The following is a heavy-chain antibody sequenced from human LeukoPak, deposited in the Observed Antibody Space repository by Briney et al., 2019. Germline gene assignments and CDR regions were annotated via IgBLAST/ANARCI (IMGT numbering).Heavy chain of an antibody. V-gene: IGHV4-34*01. J-gene: IGHJ4*02. Sequence: KPSETLSLTCAVYGGSFSGYYWSWIRQPPGKGLEWIGEINHSGSTNYNPSLKSRVTISVDTSKNQFSLKLSSVTAADTAVYYCARMVAARPVDYWGQGTLVTVSS. CDR1: GGSFSGYY. CDR2: INHSGST. CDR3: ARMVAARPVDY. D-gene: IGHD6-6*01.